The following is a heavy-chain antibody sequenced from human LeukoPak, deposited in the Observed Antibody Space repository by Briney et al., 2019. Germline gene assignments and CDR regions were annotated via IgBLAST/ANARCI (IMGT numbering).Heavy chain of an antibody. J-gene: IGHJ5*02. D-gene: IGHD2-2*02. Sequence: SETLSLTCTVSGGFISSYYWSWIRQPPGKGLGWIGYIYYSGSTNYNPSLKSRVTISVDTSKNQFSLKLSSVTAADTAVYYCARVGDCSSTSCYTGGWFDPWGQGTLVTVSS. CDR2: IYYSGST. V-gene: IGHV4-59*01. CDR3: ARVGDCSSTSCYTGGWFDP. CDR1: GGFISSYY.